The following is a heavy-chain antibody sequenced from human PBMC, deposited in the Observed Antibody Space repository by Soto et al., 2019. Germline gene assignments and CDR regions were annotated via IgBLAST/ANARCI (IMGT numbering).Heavy chain of an antibody. CDR3: ARQIYDSDTGPNFQYHFDS. CDR1: GYSFAVYW. D-gene: IGHD3-22*01. V-gene: IGHV5-10-1*01. Sequence: PGESLKISCNGSGYSFAVYWITLVLQKPGKGLEWMGRIDPSDSQAYYSPSLRCHVTISATKSITTVFLQWSSLRASDTAMYYCARQIYDSDTGPNFQYHFDSWGQGTPVTVSS. CDR2: IDPSDSQA. J-gene: IGHJ4*02.